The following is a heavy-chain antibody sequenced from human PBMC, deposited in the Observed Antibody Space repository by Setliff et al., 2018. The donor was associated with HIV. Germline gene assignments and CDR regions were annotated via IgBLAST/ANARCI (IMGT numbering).Heavy chain of an antibody. CDR1: GGSFSEYY. J-gene: IGHJ4*02. V-gene: IGHV4-4*08. CDR3: ASGREAVAGALHFDY. CDR2: IYTNGST. Sequence: PSETLSLTCAVYGGSFSEYYWSWIRQSPGKGLEWIGYIYTNGSTNYNPSLKSRVTISVDTSKNQFSLKLNSVTAADTAVYYCASGREAVAGALHFDYWGQGPLVTVLL. D-gene: IGHD6-19*01.